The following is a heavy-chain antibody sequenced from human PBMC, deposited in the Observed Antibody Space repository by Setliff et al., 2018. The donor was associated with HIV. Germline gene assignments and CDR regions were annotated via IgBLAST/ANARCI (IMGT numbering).Heavy chain of an antibody. D-gene: IGHD3-22*01. CDR3: ARAPGAYYYDSSGYPIGIRFDY. V-gene: IGHV4-38-2*02. CDR2: IYHSGST. Sequence: SETLSLTCTVSGYSISSDYYWGWIRQPPGKGLEWIGNIYHSGSTYYNPSLKSRVTISVDTSKNQFSLKLSSVTAADTAVYYCARAPGAYYYDSSGYPIGIRFDYWGQGALVTVSS. CDR1: GYSISSDYY. J-gene: IGHJ4*02.